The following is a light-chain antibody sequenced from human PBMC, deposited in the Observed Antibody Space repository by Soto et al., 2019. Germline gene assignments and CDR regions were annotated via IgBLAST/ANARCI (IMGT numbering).Light chain of an antibody. Sequence: EIVLTQSPGTLSLSPGERATLSCRASQSISSSFLAWYQQQPGQAPRLLIYDASSRATGIPARFSGSGSETDFTLTISSLQPEDFAVFYCRQYNSSPLTFGQGTKVEIK. CDR2: DAS. V-gene: IGKV3-20*01. CDR3: RQYNSSPLT. J-gene: IGKJ1*01. CDR1: QSISSSF.